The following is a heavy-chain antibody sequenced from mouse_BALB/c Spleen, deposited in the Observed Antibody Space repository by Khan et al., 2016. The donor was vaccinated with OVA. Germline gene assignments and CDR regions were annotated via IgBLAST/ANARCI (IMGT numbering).Heavy chain of an antibody. D-gene: IGHD4-1*01. CDR3: ASELGRYYALDY. V-gene: IGHV3-2*02. J-gene: IGHJ4*01. CDR2: ISYSGST. CDR1: GYSITSDYA. Sequence: EVQLQESGPGLVKPSQSLSLTCTVTGYSITSDYAWNWIRKFPGNKLEWMGYISYSGSTTYNPSLKSRISIPRETSTDQFFLQLKSVTSDDTATYYCASELGRYYALDYWGQGTSVTVSA.